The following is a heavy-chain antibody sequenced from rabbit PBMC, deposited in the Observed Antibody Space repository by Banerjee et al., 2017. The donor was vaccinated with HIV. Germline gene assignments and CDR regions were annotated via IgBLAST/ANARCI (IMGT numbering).Heavy chain of an antibody. J-gene: IGHJ5*01. CDR2: IYAGSSGST. D-gene: IGHD2-1*01. Sequence: QSLEESGGGLVQPEGSLTLTCTASGFSFSSSYYMCWVRQAPGKGLEWIACIYAGSSGSTYYVSWAKGRFTISKTSSTTVTLQMTSLTAADTATYFCASDSYDDYGDLGWLDLWGPGTLVTVS. CDR1: GFSFSSSYY. CDR3: ASDSYDDYGDLGWLDL. V-gene: IGHV1S40*01.